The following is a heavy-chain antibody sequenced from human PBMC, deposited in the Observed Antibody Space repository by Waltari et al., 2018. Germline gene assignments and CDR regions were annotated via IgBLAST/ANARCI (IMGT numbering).Heavy chain of an antibody. CDR2: IYYSGST. CDR3: ARLDSRSGSYYFDY. J-gene: IGHJ4*02. V-gene: IGHV4-39*01. CDR1: GGSISSSNYY. Sequence: QLQLQESGPGLVKPSETLSLTCTVSGGSISSSNYYWGWIRQPPGKGLEWIGNIYYSGSTYYNPSLKSRVTTYIDTSKNQFSLKLSSVTAVDTAVYFCARLDSRSGSYYFDYWGQGTLVTVSS. D-gene: IGHD1-26*01.